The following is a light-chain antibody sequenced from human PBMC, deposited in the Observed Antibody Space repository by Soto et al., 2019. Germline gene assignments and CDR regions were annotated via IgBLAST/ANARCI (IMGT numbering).Light chain of an antibody. CDR3: HQRSNWPLT. CDR2: DAS. J-gene: IGKJ3*01. CDR1: QGIGRY. Sequence: EIVLTQSPGTLSLSPGESATLSCRASQGIGRYLAWFQQKPGQPPRLLIYDASTRATGIPGRFSGSGSGTDFTHTISSLEPEDFAVYYCHQRSNWPLTFGPGTKVEI. V-gene: IGKV3-11*01.